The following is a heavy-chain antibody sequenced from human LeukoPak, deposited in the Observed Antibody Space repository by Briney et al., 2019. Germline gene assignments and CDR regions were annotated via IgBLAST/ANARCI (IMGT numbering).Heavy chain of an antibody. V-gene: IGHV3-11*06. J-gene: IGHJ4*02. Sequence: PGGSLRLSCASSGFTFSDYYMSWIRQAPGKGLEWVSHISGSSTYTNYADSVKGRFTISRDNANSSLYLQMNSLTAEDTAVFYCARVGSRGYYFDYWGQGTLVSVSS. CDR2: ISGSSTYT. D-gene: IGHD1-26*01. CDR1: GFTFSDYY. CDR3: ARVGSRGYYFDY.